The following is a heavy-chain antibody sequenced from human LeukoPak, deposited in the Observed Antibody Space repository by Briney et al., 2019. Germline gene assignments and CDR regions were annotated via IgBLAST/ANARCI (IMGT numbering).Heavy chain of an antibody. J-gene: IGHJ4*02. CDR2: IIPISGTA. CDR1: GGTFSSYA. D-gene: IGHD6-25*01. CDR3: ARDRYSSVLDLGAFDY. Sequence: EASVKVSCKASGGTFSSYAISWVRQAPGQGLEWMGGIIPISGTANYAQKFQGRVTITADESTSTAYMELSSLRSEDTAVYYCARDRYSSVLDLGAFDYWGQGTLVTVSS. V-gene: IGHV1-69*13.